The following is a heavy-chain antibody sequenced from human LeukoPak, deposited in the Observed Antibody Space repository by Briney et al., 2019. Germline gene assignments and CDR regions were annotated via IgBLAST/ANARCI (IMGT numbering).Heavy chain of an antibody. D-gene: IGHD3-22*01. V-gene: IGHV1-18*01. CDR1: GYTFTSYG. CDR2: ISAYNGNT. Sequence: ASVKVSCKASGYTFTSYGISWVRQAPGQGLEWMGWISAYNGNTNYAQKLQGRVTMTTDTSTSTAYMVLRSLRSDDTAVYYCARVVEARYYDSSGLFDYWGQGTLVTVSS. CDR3: ARVVEARYYDSSGLFDY. J-gene: IGHJ4*02.